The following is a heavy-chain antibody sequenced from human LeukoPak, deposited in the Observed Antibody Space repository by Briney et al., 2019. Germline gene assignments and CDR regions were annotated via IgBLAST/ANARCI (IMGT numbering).Heavy chain of an antibody. CDR2: IYSGGST. Sequence: GGSLRLSCAASGFTVSSNYMSWVRQAPGKGLEWVSVIYSGGSTYYADSVKGRFTISRDNSKNTLYLQMNSLRAEDTAVCYCARGTSGWSPAPFDYWGQGTLVTVSS. CDR3: ARGTSGWSPAPFDY. CDR1: GFTVSSNY. V-gene: IGHV3-53*01. J-gene: IGHJ4*02. D-gene: IGHD6-19*01.